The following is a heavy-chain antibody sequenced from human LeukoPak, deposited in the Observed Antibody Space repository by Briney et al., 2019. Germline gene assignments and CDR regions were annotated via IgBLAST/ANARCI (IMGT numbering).Heavy chain of an antibody. CDR2: INPNSGGT. CDR1: GYTFTGYY. V-gene: IGHV1-2*02. Sequence: ASVKVSCKASGYTFTGYYMHWVRQAPGHGLEWMGWINPNSGGTNYAQKFQGRVTMTRDTSISTAYMELSRLRSDDTAVYYCALTYYDFWSGYRTDLGYWGQGTLVTVSS. D-gene: IGHD3-3*01. CDR3: ALTYYDFWSGYRTDLGY. J-gene: IGHJ4*02.